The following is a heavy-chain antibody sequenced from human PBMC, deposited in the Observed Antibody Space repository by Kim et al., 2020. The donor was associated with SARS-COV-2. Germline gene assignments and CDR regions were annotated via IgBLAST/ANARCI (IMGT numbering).Heavy chain of an antibody. J-gene: IGHJ6*02. D-gene: IGHD5-12*01. CDR3: ARMSGYDSIYGMDV. V-gene: IGHV1-24*01. Sequence: AQKFQGRVTMTEDTSTDTAYMELSSLRSEDTAVYYCARMSGYDSIYGMDVWGQGTTVTVSS.